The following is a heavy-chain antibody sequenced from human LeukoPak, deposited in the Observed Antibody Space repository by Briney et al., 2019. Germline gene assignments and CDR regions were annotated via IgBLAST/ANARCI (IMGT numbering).Heavy chain of an antibody. Sequence: AASVKVSCKASGGTFSSYAISWVRQAPGQGLEWMGGIIPIFGTANYAQKFQGRVTITADESTSTAYMELSSPRAEDTAVYYCAKDAEGITHPWGQGTLVTVSS. CDR1: GGTFSSYA. D-gene: IGHD1-20*01. V-gene: IGHV1-69*01. CDR3: AKDAEGITHP. CDR2: IIPIFGTA. J-gene: IGHJ5*02.